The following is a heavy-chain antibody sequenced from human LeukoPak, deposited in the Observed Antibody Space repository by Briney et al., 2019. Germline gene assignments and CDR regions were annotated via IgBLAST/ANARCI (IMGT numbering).Heavy chain of an antibody. J-gene: IGHJ4*02. Sequence: GASVKVSCKASGYTFTGYYMHWVRQAPGQGLEWMGWINPNSGGTNYAQKSQGRVTITRDTPISTAYMELSRLRSDDTAVFYCAREEVIAAAGPTLDYWGQGALVTVSS. D-gene: IGHD6-13*01. V-gene: IGHV1-2*02. CDR2: INPNSGGT. CDR1: GYTFTGYY. CDR3: AREEVIAAAGPTLDY.